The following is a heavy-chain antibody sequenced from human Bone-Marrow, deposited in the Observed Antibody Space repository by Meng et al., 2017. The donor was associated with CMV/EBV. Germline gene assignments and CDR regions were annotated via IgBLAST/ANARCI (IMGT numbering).Heavy chain of an antibody. V-gene: IGHV3-43D*03. D-gene: IGHD6-19*01. CDR3: AKDGGSGWYSGYFDY. CDR2: VTWDGDST. Sequence: GESLKISCAASGFTFDDYAMHWVRQAPGKGLEWVSLVTWDGDSTYYADSVRGRFTISRDNSKNSLYLQMNSLRSEDTALYYCAKDGGSGWYSGYFDYWGQGKLVTFSS. J-gene: IGHJ4*02. CDR1: GFTFDDYA.